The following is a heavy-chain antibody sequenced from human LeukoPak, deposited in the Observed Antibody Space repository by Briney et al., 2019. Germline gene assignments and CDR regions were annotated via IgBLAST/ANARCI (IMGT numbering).Heavy chain of an antibody. CDR2: INHSGST. J-gene: IGHJ4*02. CDR3: AGTRWLRYYYFDY. D-gene: IGHD5-12*01. V-gene: IGHV4-34*01. Sequence: SETLSLTCAVYGGSFSGYYWSWIRQPPGKGLEWIGEINHSGSTNYNPSLKSRVTISVDTSKNQFSLKLSSVTAADTAVYYCAGTRWLRYYYFDYWGQGTLVTVSS. CDR1: GGSFSGYY.